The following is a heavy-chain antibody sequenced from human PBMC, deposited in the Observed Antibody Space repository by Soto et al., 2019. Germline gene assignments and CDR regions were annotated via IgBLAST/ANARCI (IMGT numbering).Heavy chain of an antibody. CDR1: GFTFSSYA. CDR2: ISYDGSNK. D-gene: IGHD1-26*01. Sequence: ESGGGVVQPGRSLRLSCAASGFTFSSYAMHWVRQAPGKGLEWVAVISYDGSNKYYADSVKGRFTISRDNSKNTLYLQMNSLRAEDTAVYYCARTLGGATFDYWGQGTLVTVSS. V-gene: IGHV3-30-3*01. CDR3: ARTLGGATFDY. J-gene: IGHJ4*02.